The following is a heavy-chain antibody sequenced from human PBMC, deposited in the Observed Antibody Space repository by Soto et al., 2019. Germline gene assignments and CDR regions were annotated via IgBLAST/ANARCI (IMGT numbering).Heavy chain of an antibody. V-gene: IGHV3-30*18. CDR2: ISYDGGET. Sequence: QVQLVESGGGVVHPGRSLSLSCAGSGFMFSNYGMHWVRRAPGKGLEWVAFISYDGGETFYADSVKGRFTISRDNSKNTVFLQMNSLATEDTALYFCAKSDKGVFGVVMSPALDPFDVWGQGTLVAVSS. J-gene: IGHJ3*01. CDR3: AKSDKGVFGVVMSPALDPFDV. D-gene: IGHD3-3*01. CDR1: GFMFSNYG.